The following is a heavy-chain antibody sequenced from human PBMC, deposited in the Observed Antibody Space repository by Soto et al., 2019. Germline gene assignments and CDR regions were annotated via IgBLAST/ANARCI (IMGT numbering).Heavy chain of an antibody. CDR3: ARVSGYSYGNGLDY. CDR2: MNPNSGNT. Sequence: ASVKVSCKASGYTFTSYDINWVRQATGQGLEWMGWMNPNSGNTGYAQKFQGRVTMTRNTSISTAYMELSSLRSEDTAVYYCARVSGYSYGNGLDYWGQGTLVTVSS. V-gene: IGHV1-8*01. J-gene: IGHJ4*02. D-gene: IGHD5-18*01. CDR1: GYTFTSYD.